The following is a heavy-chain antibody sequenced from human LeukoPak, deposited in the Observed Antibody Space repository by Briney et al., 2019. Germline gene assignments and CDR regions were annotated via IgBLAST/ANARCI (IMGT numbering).Heavy chain of an antibody. J-gene: IGHJ4*02. CDR1: GITLSNYG. CDR2: ISDSGGGT. CDR3: AKRGVVIRVILVGFHKEANYFDS. D-gene: IGHD3-22*01. V-gene: IGHV3-23*01. Sequence: GGSLRLSCAVSGITLSNYGMSWVRQAPGKGLEWVAGISDSGGGTNYADSVKGRFTISRDNQMTSLRAEDTAIYFCAKRGVVIRVILVGFHKEANYFDSWGQGALVTVSS.